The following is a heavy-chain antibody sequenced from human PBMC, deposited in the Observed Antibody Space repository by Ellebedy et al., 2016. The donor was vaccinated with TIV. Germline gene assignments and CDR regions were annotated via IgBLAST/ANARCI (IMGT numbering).Heavy chain of an antibody. V-gene: IGHV4-59*08. J-gene: IGHJ4*02. CDR2: IYYNENT. D-gene: IGHD5-12*01. CDR1: GASISSYY. CDR3: ASTPFSAGSGYHPHDY. Sequence: MPSETLSLTCTVSGASISSYYWSWIRQPPGKGLEWIGYIYYNENTNYNPSLKSRVTISVDTSENQFSLNLNSVTAADTAVYFCASTPFSAGSGYHPHDYWGQGILVTVSS.